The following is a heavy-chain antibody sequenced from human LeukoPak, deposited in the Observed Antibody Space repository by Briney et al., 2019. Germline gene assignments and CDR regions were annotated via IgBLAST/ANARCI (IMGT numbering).Heavy chain of an antibody. V-gene: IGHV3-66*01. CDR3: ARFGVAYGGFDY. J-gene: IGHJ4*02. CDR1: GFTVSSNY. CDR2: IYSGGST. D-gene: IGHD4-23*01. Sequence: GGTLRLSCAASGFTVSSNYMSWVRQAPGKGLEWVSVIYSGGSTYYADSVKGRFTISRDNSKNTLYLQMNSLRAEDTAVYYCARFGVAYGGFDYWGQGTLVTVSS.